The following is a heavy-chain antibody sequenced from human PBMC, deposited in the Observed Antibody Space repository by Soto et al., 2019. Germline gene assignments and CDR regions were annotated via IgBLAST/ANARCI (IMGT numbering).Heavy chain of an antibody. CDR1: GYSFTNYW. J-gene: IGHJ5*02. CDR3: ARHNRYSSTWFEGWFDP. D-gene: IGHD6-13*01. Sequence: GESLKISCQGSGYSFTNYWVGWVRQIPGRGLEWMGIIHPGDSDTRYSPFFQGQVTISADKSISTAYLQWSSLKASDTAMYYCARHNRYSSTWFEGWFDPRAQRTPVTVSS. V-gene: IGHV5-51*01. CDR2: IHPGDSDT.